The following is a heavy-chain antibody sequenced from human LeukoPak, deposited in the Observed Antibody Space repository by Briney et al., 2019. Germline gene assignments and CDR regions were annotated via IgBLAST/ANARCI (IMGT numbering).Heavy chain of an antibody. Sequence: ASVKVSCKASGYTFTNYAMQWVRQAPGQRLEWMGWINAGNGHTRYSQRFQGRATITRDTSASTVYMEVTSLRFEDTAMYYCARGIWSRTVSSYYFDCWGQGTLVTVSS. CDR1: GYTFTNYA. CDR2: INAGNGHT. D-gene: IGHD3-3*01. J-gene: IGHJ4*02. CDR3: ARGIWSRTVSSYYFDC. V-gene: IGHV1-3*01.